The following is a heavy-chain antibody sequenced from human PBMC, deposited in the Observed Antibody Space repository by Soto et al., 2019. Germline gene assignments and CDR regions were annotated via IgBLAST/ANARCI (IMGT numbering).Heavy chain of an antibody. CDR2: IYYSGST. V-gene: IGHV4-61*01. CDR3: ARDTLYHFSGGRFDY. Sequence: SETLSLTCTVSGGSVSSGSYYWSWIRQPPGKGLEWIGYIYYSGSTNYNPSLKSRVTISVDTSKNQFSLKLSSVTAADTAVYYCARDTLYHFSGGRFDYWGQGTLVTVSS. CDR1: GGSVSSGSYY. D-gene: IGHD3-16*01. J-gene: IGHJ4*02.